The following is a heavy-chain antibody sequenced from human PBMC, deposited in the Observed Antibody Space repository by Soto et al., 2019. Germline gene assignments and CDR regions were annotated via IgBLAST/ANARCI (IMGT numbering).Heavy chain of an antibody. CDR1: GFTISDNY. CDR2: LYRDGTT. CDR3: ARGRQQLAYLDF. J-gene: IGHJ4*02. D-gene: IGHD3-10*01. V-gene: IGHV3-53*01. Sequence: EVQLVESGGTLIQPGGSLRLSCSASGFTISDNYMSWARQAPGEGLEWVPSLYRDGTTTYADSVKGRFTVSRDDSKNTLYFQMNSLRAEDTAIYYCARGRQQLAYLDFWGQGTLVRVSS.